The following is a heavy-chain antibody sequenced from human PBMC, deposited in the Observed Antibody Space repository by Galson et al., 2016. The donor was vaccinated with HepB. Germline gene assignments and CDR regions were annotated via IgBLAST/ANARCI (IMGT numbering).Heavy chain of an antibody. J-gene: IGHJ4*02. Sequence: SETLSLTCTVSGASISSYYWTWIRQPPGKGLEWIGYIDYIGGTDYNPSLKSRVTISEDTSKSQFSLKLSSVTAADTAVYYCARVWGSMLYYFDFWGQGTLVTVYS. CDR2: IDYIGGT. CDR1: GASISSYY. D-gene: IGHD3-16*01. V-gene: IGHV4-59*01. CDR3: ARVWGSMLYYFDF.